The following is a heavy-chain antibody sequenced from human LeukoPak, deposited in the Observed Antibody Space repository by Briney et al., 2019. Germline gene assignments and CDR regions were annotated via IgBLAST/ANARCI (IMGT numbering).Heavy chain of an antibody. D-gene: IGHD3-22*01. CDR1: GYTFTGYY. Sequence: ASVKVSCKASGYTFTGYYMHWVRQAPGQGLEWMGWINPNSGGTNYAQKFQGRVTMTRDTSISTAYMELSRLRSDDTAVYYCARDLSDSSGYYYGWFDPWGQGTLVIVSS. V-gene: IGHV1-2*02. CDR2: INPNSGGT. CDR3: ARDLSDSSGYYYGWFDP. J-gene: IGHJ5*02.